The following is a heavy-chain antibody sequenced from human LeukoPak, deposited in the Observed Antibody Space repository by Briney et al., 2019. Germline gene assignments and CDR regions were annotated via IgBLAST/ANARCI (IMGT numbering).Heavy chain of an antibody. J-gene: IGHJ4*02. CDR2: IYYSGST. CDR1: GGSINGDF. V-gene: IGHV4-59*01. D-gene: IGHD2-2*01. CDR3: ARQASCSRTSCYPFDF. Sequence: SEALSLTCTVSGGSINGDFWSWIRQPPGKGLEWIGYIYYSGSTNYNPSLKSRVTISIDTSKNQFSLILTSVTAADSAVYYCARQASCSRTSCYPFDFWGQGTLVTVSS.